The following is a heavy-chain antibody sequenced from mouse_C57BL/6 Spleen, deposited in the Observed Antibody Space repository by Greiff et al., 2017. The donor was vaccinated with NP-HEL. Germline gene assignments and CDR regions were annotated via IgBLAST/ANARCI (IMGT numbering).Heavy chain of an antibody. Sequence: QVQLKQSGPELVKPGASVKISCKASGYAFSSSWMNWVKQRPGKGLEWIGRIYPGDGDTNYNGKFKGKATLTADKSSSTAYMQLSSLTSEDSAVYFCARYYGSSLPAFDYWGQGTTLTVSS. CDR3: ARYYGSSLPAFDY. V-gene: IGHV1-82*01. CDR1: GYAFSSSW. CDR2: IYPGDGDT. D-gene: IGHD1-1*01. J-gene: IGHJ2*01.